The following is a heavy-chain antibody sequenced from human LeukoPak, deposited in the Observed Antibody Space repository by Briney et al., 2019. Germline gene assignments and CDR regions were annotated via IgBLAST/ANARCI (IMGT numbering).Heavy chain of an antibody. J-gene: IGHJ4*02. CDR1: GYTFTNYG. CDR2: ISAYNGNT. V-gene: IGHV1-18*04. D-gene: IGHD3-10*01. CDR3: AIDLAQIWFGELQSPNY. Sequence: ASVKVSCKPSGYTFTNYGIRWVRQAPGQGLEWMGWISAYNGNTNYAQKPQGRVTMTTDSSTSTAYMELRSLRADDTAVYYFAIDLAQIWFGELQSPNYWGQGTLVTVSS.